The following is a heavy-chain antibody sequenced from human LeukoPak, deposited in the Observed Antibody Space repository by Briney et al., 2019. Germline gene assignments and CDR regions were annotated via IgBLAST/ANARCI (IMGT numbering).Heavy chain of an antibody. CDR2: IRQDGNEK. V-gene: IGHV3-7*01. CDR3: ARFLSGPLFDY. D-gene: IGHD3-3*01. J-gene: IGHJ4*02. Sequence: GGSLRLSCAASGFTLSTFWMSWVRQAPGKGLEWVANIRQDGNEKYYVDSLKGRFTISRDNAKNSVYLQMSSLRAEDTAVYYCARFLSGPLFDYWGQGTLVTVSS. CDR1: GFTLSTFW.